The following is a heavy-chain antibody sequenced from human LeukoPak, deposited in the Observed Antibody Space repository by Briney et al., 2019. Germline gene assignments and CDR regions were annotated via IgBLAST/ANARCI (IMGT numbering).Heavy chain of an antibody. CDR3: ARGSYDILTGYYRSIHFDY. V-gene: IGHV1-18*01. CDR1: GYTFTSYG. CDR2: ISAYNGNT. J-gene: IGHJ4*02. Sequence: ASVKVSCKASGYTFTSYGISWVRQAPGQGLEWMGWISAYNGNTNYAQKLQGRVTMTTDTSTSTAYMELRSLRSDDTAVYYCARGSYDILTGYYRSIHFDYWGQGTLVTVSS. D-gene: IGHD3-9*01.